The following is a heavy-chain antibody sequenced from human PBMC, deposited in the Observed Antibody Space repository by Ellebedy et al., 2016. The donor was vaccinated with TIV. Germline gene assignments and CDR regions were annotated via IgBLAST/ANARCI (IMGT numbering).Heavy chain of an antibody. D-gene: IGHD6-13*01. Sequence: ASVKVSCKASGYTFTGYYMHWVRQAPGQGLEWMGWINPNSGGTNYAQKFQGRVTMTRDTSISTAYMELSRLISDDTAVYYCARGGGSTWYVDFDYWGQGTLVTVSS. V-gene: IGHV1-2*02. CDR2: INPNSGGT. J-gene: IGHJ4*02. CDR1: GYTFTGYY. CDR3: ARGGGSTWYVDFDY.